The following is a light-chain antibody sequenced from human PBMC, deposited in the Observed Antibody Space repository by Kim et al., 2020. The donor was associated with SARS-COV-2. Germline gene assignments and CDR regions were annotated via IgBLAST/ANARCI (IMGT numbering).Light chain of an antibody. CDR2: DAA. V-gene: IGKV3-11*01. CDR1: HNVDIN. CDR3: QQRGTWPPALT. Sequence: PGESPPLSCRASHNVDINLAWYQQAPGQPPMLLIYDAAIRAAGIPDRFSGSGSGTDFTLTIGSLAPEDFAVYYCQQRGTWPPALTFGGGTKVDIK. J-gene: IGKJ4*01.